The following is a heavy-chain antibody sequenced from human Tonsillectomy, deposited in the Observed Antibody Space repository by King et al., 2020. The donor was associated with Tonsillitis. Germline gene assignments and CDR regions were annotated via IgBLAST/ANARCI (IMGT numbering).Heavy chain of an antibody. D-gene: IGHD2-2*01. CDR2: IIPIFGTA. V-gene: IGHV1-69*01. CDR3: ARTYCSSTSCYASD. Sequence: QLVQSGAEVKKPGSSVKVSCKASGGTFSSYAISWVRQAPGRGLEWMGEIIPIFGTANYSQKFQGRVTITADESTSTAYMELSSLRSEDTAVYYCARTYCSSTSCYASDWGQGTLVTVSS. J-gene: IGHJ4*02. CDR1: GGTFSSYA.